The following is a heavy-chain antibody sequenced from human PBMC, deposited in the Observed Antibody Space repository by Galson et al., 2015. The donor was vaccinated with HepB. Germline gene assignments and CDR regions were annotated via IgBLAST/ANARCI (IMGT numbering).Heavy chain of an antibody. CDR2: IYPGDSES. CDR1: GYSFRNYW. Sequence: QSGAEVKKPGESLKISCKASGYSFRNYWIGWVRQMPGKGLECMGIIYPGDSESRYSPSFQGQVTLSADKSPNTANLQWSSLKAPDTAMYYCASRHSYFRSGTWYNVSDYWGQGTLVTVSS. V-gene: IGHV5-51*01. CDR3: ASRHSYFRSGTWYNVSDY. D-gene: IGHD3-10*01. J-gene: IGHJ4*02.